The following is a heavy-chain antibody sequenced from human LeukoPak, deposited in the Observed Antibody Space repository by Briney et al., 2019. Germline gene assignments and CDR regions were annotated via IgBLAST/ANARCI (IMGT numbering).Heavy chain of an antibody. D-gene: IGHD2-15*01. CDR2: ISGSGGST. V-gene: IGHV3-23*01. Sequence: GGSLRLSCAASGFTFSSYAMSWVRQAPGKGLEWVSAISGSGGSTYYADSAKGRFTISRDNSKNTLYLQMNSLRAEDTAVYYCARARPYCSGGSCYSFDYWGQGTLVTVSS. CDR3: ARARPYCSGGSCYSFDY. J-gene: IGHJ4*02. CDR1: GFTFSSYA.